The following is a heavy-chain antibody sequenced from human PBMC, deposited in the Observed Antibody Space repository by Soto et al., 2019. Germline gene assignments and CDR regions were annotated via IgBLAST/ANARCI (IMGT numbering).Heavy chain of an antibody. D-gene: IGHD3-9*01. CDR2: INGDTGDT. CDR1: GYTFTSYS. Sequence: ASVKVSCKASGYTFTSYSMHWVRQAPGQRLEWMGWINGDTGDTKYSQKFQDRVTITRDTSASTAYMELSRLRSEDTAVYYCARDGFYDILTGYLDSWGQGTVVTVSS. CDR3: ARDGFYDILTGYLDS. J-gene: IGHJ4*02. V-gene: IGHV1-3*01.